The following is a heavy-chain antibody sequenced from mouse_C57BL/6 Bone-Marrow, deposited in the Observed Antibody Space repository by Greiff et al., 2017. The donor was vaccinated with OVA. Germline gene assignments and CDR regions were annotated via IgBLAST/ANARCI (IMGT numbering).Heavy chain of an antibody. CDR3: AIMRQYSRYFDV. CDR1: GYTFTSYW. J-gene: IGHJ1*03. Sequence: VQLQQPGAELVKPGASVKLSCKASGYTFTSYWMHWVKQRPGQGLEWIGMIHPNSGSTNYNEKFKSKATLTVDKSSSTAYMQLSSLTSEDSAVYYCAIMRQYSRYFDVWGTGTTVTVSS. D-gene: IGHD2-12*01. V-gene: IGHV1-64*01. CDR2: IHPNSGST.